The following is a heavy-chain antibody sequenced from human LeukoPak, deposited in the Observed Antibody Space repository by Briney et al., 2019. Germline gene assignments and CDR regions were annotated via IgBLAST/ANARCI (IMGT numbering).Heavy chain of an antibody. J-gene: IGHJ3*02. CDR1: GFTLSNHW. V-gene: IGHV3-7*01. CDR2: VNRDGSET. Sequence: GGSLRLSCAASGFTLSNHWMTWVRQVPGRGPEWVANVNRDGSETYYLDSVKGRFTISKDNAKNSLYLQMNSLRAEDTAVYYCARAYTVTERLAFDIWGQGTMVTVSS. D-gene: IGHD4-17*01. CDR3: ARAYTVTERLAFDI.